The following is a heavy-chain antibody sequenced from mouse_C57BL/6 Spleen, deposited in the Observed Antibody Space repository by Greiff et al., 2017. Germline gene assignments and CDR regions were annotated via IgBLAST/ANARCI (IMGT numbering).Heavy chain of an antibody. D-gene: IGHD1-1*01. Sequence: QVQLQQPGAELVQPGASVKLSCKASGYTFTSYWMHWVKQRPGQGLEWIGMIHPNSGSTNYNETFKSKATLTVDKSSSTAYMQLSSLTSEDSAVYYCARAPGSSPFDYWGQGTTLTVSS. CDR2: IHPNSGST. V-gene: IGHV1-64*01. J-gene: IGHJ2*01. CDR3: ARAPGSSPFDY. CDR1: GYTFTSYW.